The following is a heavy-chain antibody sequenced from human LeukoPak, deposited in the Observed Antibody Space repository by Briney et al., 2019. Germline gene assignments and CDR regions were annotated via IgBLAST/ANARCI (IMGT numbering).Heavy chain of an antibody. J-gene: IGHJ4*02. CDR2: ISSNGGST. CDR3: ARDARSFYCSSTNCYTGGIDY. Sequence: GGSLRLSCAASGFTFSRYAMHWVRQAPGKGLEDISAISSNGGSTYYADSVKDRFTISRDNSKNTLYLQMGSLRAEDMAVYYCARDARSFYCSSTNCYTGGIDYWGQGTLVTVSS. CDR1: GFTFSRYA. D-gene: IGHD2-2*02. V-gene: IGHV3-64*02.